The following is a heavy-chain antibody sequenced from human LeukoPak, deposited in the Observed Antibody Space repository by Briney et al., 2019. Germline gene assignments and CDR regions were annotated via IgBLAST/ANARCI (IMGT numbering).Heavy chain of an antibody. J-gene: IGHJ4*02. CDR2: IYYSGST. Sequence: PSETLSLTCTVSGGSISSGSYYWSWIRQPPGKGLEWIGSIYYSGSTYYNPSLKSRVTISVDTSKNQFSLKLSSVTAADTAVYYCASLYYDILTGYYFDYWGQGTLVTVSS. V-gene: IGHV4-39*01. CDR3: ASLYYDILTGYYFDY. CDR1: GGSISSGSYY. D-gene: IGHD3-9*01.